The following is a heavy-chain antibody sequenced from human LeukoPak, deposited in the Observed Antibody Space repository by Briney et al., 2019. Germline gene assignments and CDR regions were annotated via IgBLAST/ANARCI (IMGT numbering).Heavy chain of an antibody. V-gene: IGHV3-23*01. Sequence: GGSLTLSCAASGFTFSSYAMSWVRQAPGKGLEWVSAISGSGGSTYYADSVKGRFTISRDNTKNTLYLQMNSLRAEDTAVYYCAKGASIRSSKDYYYYMDVWGKGTTVTVSS. CDR2: ISGSGGST. CDR3: AKGASIRSSKDYYYYMDV. CDR1: GFTFSSYA. J-gene: IGHJ6*03. D-gene: IGHD6-6*01.